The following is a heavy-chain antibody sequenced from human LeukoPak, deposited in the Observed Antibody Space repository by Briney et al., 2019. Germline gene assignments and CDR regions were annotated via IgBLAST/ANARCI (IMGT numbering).Heavy chain of an antibody. CDR2: ISSSSSYI. CDR1: GFTFSSYS. J-gene: IGHJ3*02. D-gene: IGHD2-21*01. V-gene: IGHV3-21*01. CDR3: ARSVMSVGAFDI. Sequence: PGGSLRLSCAASGFTFSSYSVNWVRQAPGKGLEWVSSISSSSSYIYYADSVKGRFTISRDNAKNSLYLQMNSLRAEDTAVYYCARSVMSVGAFDIWGQGTMVTVSS.